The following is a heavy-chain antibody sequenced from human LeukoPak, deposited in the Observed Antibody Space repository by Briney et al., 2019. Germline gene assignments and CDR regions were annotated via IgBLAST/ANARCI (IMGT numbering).Heavy chain of an antibody. CDR2: IMEDGTEK. CDR3: ARVRYYGSSSIYNWFDP. V-gene: IGHV3-7*01. CDR1: GFSFRTYW. Sequence: GGSLRLSCAASGFSFRTYWMTWVHQGPGKGLEWVANIMEDGTEKYYVDSVKGRFLISRDNAKNLLYLQMNSLRAEDTAVYYCARVRYYGSSSIYNWFDPWGQVTLVTVST. D-gene: IGHD3-10*01. J-gene: IGHJ5*02.